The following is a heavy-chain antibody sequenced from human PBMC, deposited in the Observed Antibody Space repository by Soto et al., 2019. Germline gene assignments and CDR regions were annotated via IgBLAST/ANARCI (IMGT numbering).Heavy chain of an antibody. CDR1: GGSISSYY. V-gene: IGHV4-59*01. CDR3: ARWRSDRVGGS. CDR2: IYYSGST. Sequence: SETLSLTCTVSGGSISSYYWSWIRQPPGKGLEWIGYIYYSGSTNYNPSLKSRVTISVDTSKNQFSLKLSSVTAADTAVYYCARWRSDRVGGSWGQGTLVTISS. D-gene: IGHD5-12*01. J-gene: IGHJ5*02.